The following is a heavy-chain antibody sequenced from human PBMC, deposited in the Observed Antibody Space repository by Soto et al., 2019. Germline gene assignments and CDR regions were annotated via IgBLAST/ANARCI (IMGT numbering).Heavy chain of an antibody. CDR2: ISGGGTPT. J-gene: IGHJ4*02. V-gene: IGHV3-23*01. CDR1: GFTFGTYP. CDR3: DKVKTWTILDY. Sequence: GGSLRLSCAASGFTFGTYPMSWVRQAPGKGLEWVSSISGGGTPTYYAGSVEGRFTISRDNSKNTLYLQINSLRVEDTAVYYCDKVKTWTILDYWGRGTLVTVSS.